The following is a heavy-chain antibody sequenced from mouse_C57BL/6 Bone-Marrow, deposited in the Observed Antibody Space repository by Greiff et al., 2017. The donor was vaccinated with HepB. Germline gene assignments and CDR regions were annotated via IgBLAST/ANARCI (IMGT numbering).Heavy chain of an antibody. D-gene: IGHD2-1*01. CDR3: ARCDGNCPWFAY. V-gene: IGHV7-3*01. J-gene: IGHJ3*01. Sequence: EVQVVESGGGLVQPGGSLSLSCAASGFTFTDYYMSWVRQPPGKALEWLGFIRNKANGYTTEYSASVKGRFTISRDNSQSILYLQMNALRAEDSATYYCARCDGNCPWFAYWGQGTLVTVSA. CDR2: IRNKANGYTT. CDR1: GFTFTDYY.